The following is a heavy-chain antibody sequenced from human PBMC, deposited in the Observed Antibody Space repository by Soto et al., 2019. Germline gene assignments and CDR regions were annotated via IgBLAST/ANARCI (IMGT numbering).Heavy chain of an antibody. CDR1: GFTFDDYA. CDR2: ISWDGGST. V-gene: IGHV3-43D*03. D-gene: IGHD2-21*02. Sequence: GGSLRLSCAASGFTFDDYAMHWVRQAPGKGLEWVSLISWDGGSTYYADSVKGRFTISRDNSKNSLYLQMNSLRAEDTALYYCAKGCRGVVTSCYDAFDIWGQGTMVTVSS. CDR3: AKGCRGVVTSCYDAFDI. J-gene: IGHJ3*02.